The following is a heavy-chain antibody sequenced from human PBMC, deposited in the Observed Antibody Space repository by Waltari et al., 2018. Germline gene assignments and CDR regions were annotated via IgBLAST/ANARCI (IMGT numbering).Heavy chain of an antibody. V-gene: IGHV3-9*03. J-gene: IGHJ4*02. CDR1: GFTFDDYA. CDR2: ISWNSGSI. CDR3: AKASGSIAVADHFDY. D-gene: IGHD6-19*01. Sequence: EVQLVESGGGLVQPGRSLRLSCAASGFTFDDYAMHWVRQAPGKGLEWVSGISWNSGSIGYADSVKGRFTISRDNAKNSLYLQMNSLRAEDMALYYCAKASGSIAVADHFDYWGQGTLVTVSS.